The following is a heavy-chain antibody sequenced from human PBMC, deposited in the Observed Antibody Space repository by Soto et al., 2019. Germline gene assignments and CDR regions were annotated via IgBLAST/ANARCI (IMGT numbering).Heavy chain of an antibody. Sequence: PSETLSLTCTVPGGSVSIGTDYWSWIRQPPGKGLEWIGFIHYSGSTYYNPSLKSRVTISVDTSKNQFSLKLSSVTVADTAVYYCARDPSGIAAEGWFDPWGQGTLVTVSS. CDR3: ARDPSGIAAEGWFDP. CDR1: GGSVSIGTDY. CDR2: IHYSGST. J-gene: IGHJ5*02. D-gene: IGHD6-13*01. V-gene: IGHV4-31*03.